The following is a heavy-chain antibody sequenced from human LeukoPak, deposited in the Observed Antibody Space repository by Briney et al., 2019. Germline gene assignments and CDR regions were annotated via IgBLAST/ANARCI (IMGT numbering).Heavy chain of an antibody. Sequence: PSETLSLTCTVSGYSISSGYYWGWIRQPPGKGLEWIANIYHSGSTYYNPSLKGRVTISVDTSKNQFSLKLSSVTAADTAVYYCARGRYYYGSGSHFDYWGQGTLVTVSS. D-gene: IGHD3-10*01. CDR2: IYHSGST. CDR1: GYSISSGYY. J-gene: IGHJ4*02. V-gene: IGHV4-38-2*02. CDR3: ARGRYYYGSGSHFDY.